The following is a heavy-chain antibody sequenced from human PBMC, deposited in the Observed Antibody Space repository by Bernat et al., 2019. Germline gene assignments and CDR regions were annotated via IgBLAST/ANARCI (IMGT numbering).Heavy chain of an antibody. J-gene: IGHJ4*02. CDR2: IYYSGST. V-gene: IGHV4-39*01. CDR3: ARQGDSSWFQYYFDY. D-gene: IGHD6-13*01. Sequence: QLQLQESGPGLVKPSETLSLTCTVSGGSISSSSYYWGWIRQPPGKGLAWIGSIYYSGSTYYNPSLKSRVTISVDTSKNQFALKLSSVTAADTAVYYCARQGDSSWFQYYFDYWGQGTLVTVSS. CDR1: GGSISSSSYY.